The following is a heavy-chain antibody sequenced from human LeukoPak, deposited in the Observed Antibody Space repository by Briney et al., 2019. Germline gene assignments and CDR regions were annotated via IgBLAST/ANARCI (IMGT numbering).Heavy chain of an antibody. CDR2: IYYSGST. D-gene: IGHD3-10*01. J-gene: IGHJ4*02. CDR1: GGSINSHY. V-gene: IGHV4-59*11. Sequence: SETLSLTCTVSGGSINSHYWSWIRQPPGKGLEWIGYIYYSGSTKYNPSLKSRVTISVDTSKNQFSLKLSSVTAADTAVYYCARDYPLGSGRTRFEYWGQGTLVTVSS. CDR3: ARDYPLGSGRTRFEY.